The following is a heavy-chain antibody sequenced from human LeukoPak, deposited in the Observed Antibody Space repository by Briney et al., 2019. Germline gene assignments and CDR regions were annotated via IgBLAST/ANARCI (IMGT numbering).Heavy chain of an antibody. D-gene: IGHD1-26*01. J-gene: IGHJ3*02. CDR3: ARTSWDNAFDI. CDR2: IYTSGST. V-gene: IGHV4-61*05. Sequence: SETLSLTCTVSGGSISSSSYYWGWIRQPPGKGLEWIGRIYTSGSTNYNPSLKSRVTMSVDTSKNQFSLKLSSVTAADTAVYYCARTSWDNAFDIWGQGTMVTVSS. CDR1: GGSISSSSYY.